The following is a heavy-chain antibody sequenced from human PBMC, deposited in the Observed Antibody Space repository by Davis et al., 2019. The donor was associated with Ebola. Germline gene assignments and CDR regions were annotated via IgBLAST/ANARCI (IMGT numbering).Heavy chain of an antibody. Sequence: PSETLSLTCAISGDSVSINSAGWNWIRQSPSRGLEWLGRTYFNSKYYSDYAVSVKSRITINPDTSKNQFSPQLNSVTPEDTALYYCARGWLRGGLDVWGEGTTVTVSS. J-gene: IGHJ6*04. CDR1: GDSVSINSAG. CDR3: ARGWLRGGLDV. V-gene: IGHV6-1*01. CDR2: TYFNSKYYS. D-gene: IGHD5-18*01.